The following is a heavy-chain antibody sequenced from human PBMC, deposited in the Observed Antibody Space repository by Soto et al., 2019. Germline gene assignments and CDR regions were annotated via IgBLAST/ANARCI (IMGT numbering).Heavy chain of an antibody. CDR1: GFTFRTYT. V-gene: IGHV3-48*01. CDR3: ARAVPGDY. D-gene: IGHD3-10*01. Sequence: GGSLRLSCAASGFTFRTYTMNWVRQAPGKGLGWVSYISSYSSNTYYADSVKGRFTISRDNAKNSLYLQMNSLRAEDTAVYYCARAVPGDYWGKGTLVTVP. CDR2: ISSYSSNT. J-gene: IGHJ4*02.